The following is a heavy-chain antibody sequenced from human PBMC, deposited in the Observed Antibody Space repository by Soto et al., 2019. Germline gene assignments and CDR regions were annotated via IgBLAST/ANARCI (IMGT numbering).Heavy chain of an antibody. V-gene: IGHV3-23*01. D-gene: IGHD2-2*01. Sequence: EEQLLESGGGLVRPGGSLRLSCTASAFTFRSYAMSWVRQAPGKGLEWVSAITASADTTYYADSVKGRFTISRDNSKNNLFLRMNSLRADDTTVYYCAKVRPLRDCTITSCLGAFDIWGQGTMVTVS. J-gene: IGHJ3*02. CDR2: ITASADTT. CDR3: AKVRPLRDCTITSCLGAFDI. CDR1: AFTFRSYA.